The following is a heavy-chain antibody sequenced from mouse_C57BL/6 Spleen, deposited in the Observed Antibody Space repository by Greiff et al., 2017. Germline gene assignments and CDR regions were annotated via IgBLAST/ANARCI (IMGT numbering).Heavy chain of an antibody. CDR2: IYPGSGST. CDR1: GYTFTSYW. D-gene: IGHD1-1*01. J-gene: IGHJ2*01. CDR3: ASGSSYFY. V-gene: IGHV1-55*01. Sequence: QVQLQQPGAELVKPGASVQMSCKASGYTFTSYWITWVKQRPGQGLEWIGDIYPGSGSTNYNEKVKSKATLTVETSSSTAYMQLSSLTSEDSAVYYCASGSSYFYWGQGTTLTVSS.